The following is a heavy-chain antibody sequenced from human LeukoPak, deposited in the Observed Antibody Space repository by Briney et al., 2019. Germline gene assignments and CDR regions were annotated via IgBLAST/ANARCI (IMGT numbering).Heavy chain of an antibody. CDR2: ISAYNGNT. V-gene: IGHV1-18*01. Sequence: ASVKVSCKASGHTFTSYGISWVRQAPGQGLEWMGWISAYNGNTNYAQKLQGRVTMTTDTSTSTAYMELRGLRSDDTAVYYCARPYYNDSTGYYQYYFDYRGQGTLVTVSS. J-gene: IGHJ4*02. CDR1: GHTFTSYG. D-gene: IGHD3-22*01. CDR3: ARPYYNDSTGYYQYYFDY.